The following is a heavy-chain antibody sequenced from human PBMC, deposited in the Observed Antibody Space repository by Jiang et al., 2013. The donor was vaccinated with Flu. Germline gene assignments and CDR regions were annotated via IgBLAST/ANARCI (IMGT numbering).Heavy chain of an antibody. CDR2: IDWDDDK. CDR3: ARIRYYDFWSGYYPGYYYYGMDV. D-gene: IGHD3-3*01. J-gene: IGHJ6*02. V-gene: IGHV2-70*11. Sequence: KPTQTLTLTCTFSGFSLSTSGMCVSWIRQPPGKALEWLARIDWDDDKYYSTSLKTRLTISKDTSKNQVVLTMTNMDPVDTATYYCARIRYYDFWSGYYPGYYYYGMDVWGQGTTVTVSS. CDR1: GFSLSTSGMC.